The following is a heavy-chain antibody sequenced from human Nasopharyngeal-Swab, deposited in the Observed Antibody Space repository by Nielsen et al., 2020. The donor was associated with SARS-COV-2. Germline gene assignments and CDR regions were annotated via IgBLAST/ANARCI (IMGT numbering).Heavy chain of an antibody. CDR3: ARMYSTGYYYYGMDV. CDR1: GFPLSASGMC. CDR2: INWDDHK. Sequence: SGPTLVKPTQTLTLTCTLSGFPLSASGMCVTWIRQTPGKALEWLALINWDDHKYHSTSLRTRLNISKDTSKNQVVLTMTNMDPVDTGTYYCARMYSTGYYYYGMDVWGQGTTVTVSS. D-gene: IGHD3-10*01. V-gene: IGHV2-70*01. J-gene: IGHJ6*02.